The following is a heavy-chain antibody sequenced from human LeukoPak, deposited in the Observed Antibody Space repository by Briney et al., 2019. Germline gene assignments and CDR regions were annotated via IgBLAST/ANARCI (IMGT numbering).Heavy chain of an antibody. CDR1: GFSLSTSE. CDR3: ARVRKDGYSYGFYDL. CDR2: ISSSGSYI. V-gene: IGHV3-48*03. J-gene: IGHJ5*02. D-gene: IGHD5-18*01. Sequence: GGSLRLSCAASGFSLSTSEMSWVRQAPGKGLECISYISSSGSYIHYADSVKGRFTISRDNAKNSLYLQMSSLRVEDTALYYCARVRKDGYSYGFYDLWGQGTLVTVSS.